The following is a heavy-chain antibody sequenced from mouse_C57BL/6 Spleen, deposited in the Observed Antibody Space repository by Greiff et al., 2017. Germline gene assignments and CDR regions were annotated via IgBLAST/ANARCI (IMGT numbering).Heavy chain of an antibody. CDR3: ARLITTVPFDV. V-gene: IGHV7-3*01. CDR1: GFTFTAYY. CDR2: IRNKANGYTT. D-gene: IGHD1-1*01. Sequence: EVQVVESGGGLVQPGGSLSLSCAASGFTFTAYYMSWVRQPPGKALEWLGFIRNKANGYTTEYSASVKGRFTISRDNFQSILYLQMNALRAEDSATYYWARLITTVPFDVWGTGTTVTVSS. J-gene: IGHJ1*03.